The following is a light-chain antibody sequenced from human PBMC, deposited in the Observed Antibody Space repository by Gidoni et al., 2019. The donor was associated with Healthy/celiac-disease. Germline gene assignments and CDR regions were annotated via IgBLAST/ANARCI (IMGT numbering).Light chain of an antibody. J-gene: IGLJ3*02. CDR2: DDS. V-gene: IGLV3-21*02. CDR1: NIGSKS. CDR3: QVWDSSIDHLWV. Sequence: SYVPTQPPSVSVAPRQTARITCGGNNIGSKSVHWYQQKPGQAPVLVVYDDSDRPSGIPERFSGSNSGNTATLTISRVEAGDEADYYCQVWDSSIDHLWVFGGGTKLPVL.